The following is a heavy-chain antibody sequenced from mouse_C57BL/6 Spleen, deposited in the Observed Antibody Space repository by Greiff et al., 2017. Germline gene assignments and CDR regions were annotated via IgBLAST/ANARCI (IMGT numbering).Heavy chain of an antibody. CDR1: GYTFTSSW. J-gene: IGHJ2*01. CDR3: AYGSSDYYFDY. D-gene: IGHD1-1*01. Sequence: QVQLQQPGTELVKPGASVKLSCKASGYTFTSSWMHWVKQRPGQGLEWIGTINPSNGGTNYNEKFQSKATLTVDKSSSTAYMQLSSLTSEDYAVYYCAYGSSDYYFDYWGQGTTLTVSS. V-gene: IGHV1-53*01. CDR2: INPSNGGT.